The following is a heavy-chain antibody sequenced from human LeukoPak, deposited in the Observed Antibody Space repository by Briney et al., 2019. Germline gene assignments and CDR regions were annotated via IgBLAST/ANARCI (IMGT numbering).Heavy chain of an antibody. J-gene: IGHJ4*02. D-gene: IGHD5-12*01. CDR2: ISSSSSYI. CDR1: GFTFNSYS. V-gene: IGHV3-21*01. Sequence: GGSLRLSCAASGFTFNSYSMNWVRQAPGKGLEWVSSISSSSSYIYYADSVKGRFTISRDNAQNTLYLQMNSLRAEYTAVYYCARVKGGYDPFGVDYWGQGTLVTVSS. CDR3: ARVKGGYDPFGVDY.